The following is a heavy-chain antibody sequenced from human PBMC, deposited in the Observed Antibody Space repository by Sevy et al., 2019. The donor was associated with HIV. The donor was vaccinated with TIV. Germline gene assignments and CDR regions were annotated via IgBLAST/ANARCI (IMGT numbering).Heavy chain of an antibody. CDR1: GDSVSSNSAA. D-gene: IGHD3-9*01. V-gene: IGHV6-1*01. Sequence: SQTLSLTCAISGDSVSSNSAAWNWIRQSPSRGLEWLGRTYYRSKWYNDYAVSVKSRITINPDTSKNQFSLQLNSVTPEDTAVYYCARGGYDILTGFETDDAFDIWGRGTMVTVSS. CDR2: TYYRSKWYN. CDR3: ARGGYDILTGFETDDAFDI. J-gene: IGHJ3*02.